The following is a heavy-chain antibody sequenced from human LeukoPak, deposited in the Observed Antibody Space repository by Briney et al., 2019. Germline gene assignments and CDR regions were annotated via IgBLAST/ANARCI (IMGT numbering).Heavy chain of an antibody. J-gene: IGHJ4*02. CDR1: GFTFSNAW. CDR3: TTQDRGVPGY. V-gene: IGHV3-15*01. Sequence: PGGSLRLSCAASGFTFSNAWMSWVRQAPGKGLEWVGRIKSKTGGGTTDYAAPVKDRFTISRDDSKNTLYLQMNSLKTEDTAVYYCTTQDRGVPGYWGQGTLVTVSS. D-gene: IGHD3-10*01. CDR2: IKSKTGGGTT.